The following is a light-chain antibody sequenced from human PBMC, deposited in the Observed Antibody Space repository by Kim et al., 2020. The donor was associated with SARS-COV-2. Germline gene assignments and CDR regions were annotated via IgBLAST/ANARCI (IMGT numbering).Light chain of an antibody. CDR2: SNS. J-gene: IGLJ3*02. Sequence: QSVVTQPPSASGTPGQRVTISCSGRSSSIGSNYVYWYQQLPGTAPKLLIFSNSQRPSGVPDRFSGSKSGTSASLAINGLRSEDEADYYCATWDDSLSGPVFGGGTQLTVL. CDR3: ATWDDSLSGPV. CDR1: SSSIGSNY. V-gene: IGLV1-47*02.